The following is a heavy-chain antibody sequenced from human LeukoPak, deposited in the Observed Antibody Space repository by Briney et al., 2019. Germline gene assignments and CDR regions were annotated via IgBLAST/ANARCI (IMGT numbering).Heavy chain of an antibody. CDR1: GGSISSSSNY. Sequence: SETLSLTCTVSGGSISSSSNYWGWIRQPPGKGLEWIGSIDYSGSTYYNPSLKSRVTISVDTSKNQFSLKLSSLTAADTAVYYCASVRGYSSGWYASGFDPWGQGTLVTVSS. J-gene: IGHJ5*02. CDR3: ASVRGYSSGWYASGFDP. D-gene: IGHD6-19*01. V-gene: IGHV4-39*01. CDR2: IDYSGST.